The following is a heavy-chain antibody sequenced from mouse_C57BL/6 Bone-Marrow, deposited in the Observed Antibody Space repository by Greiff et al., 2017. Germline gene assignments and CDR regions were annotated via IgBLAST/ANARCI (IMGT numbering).Heavy chain of an antibody. Sequence: QVQLQQPGAELVMPGASVKLSCKASGYTFTSYWMHWVKQRPGQGLEWIGEIDPSDSYTNYNQKFKGKSTLTVDKSSSTAYMQLSSLTSEDSAVYYCARYEYYGLFDYWGQGTTLTVSS. J-gene: IGHJ2*01. V-gene: IGHV1-69*01. CDR3: ARYEYYGLFDY. CDR1: GYTFTSYW. D-gene: IGHD1-2*01. CDR2: IDPSDSYT.